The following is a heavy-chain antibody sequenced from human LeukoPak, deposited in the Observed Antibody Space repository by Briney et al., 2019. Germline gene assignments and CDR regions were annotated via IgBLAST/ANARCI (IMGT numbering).Heavy chain of an antibody. CDR2: IKGSDK. Sequence: GGSLRLSCAASGFTFDVYGMSWVRQAPGKGLEWVANIKGSDKGHVDSVKGRFSVSRDDARNSLYLQMDSLRAEDTAVYYCARDVDWNYDLWGQGTVVRVSS. CDR3: ARDVDWNYDL. D-gene: IGHD1-7*01. J-gene: IGHJ4*02. V-gene: IGHV3-7*01. CDR1: GFTFDVYG.